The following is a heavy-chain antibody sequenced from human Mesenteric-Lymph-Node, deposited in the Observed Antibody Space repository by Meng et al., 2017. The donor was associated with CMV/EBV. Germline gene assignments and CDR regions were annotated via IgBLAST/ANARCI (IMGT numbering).Heavy chain of an antibody. V-gene: IGHV3-7*01. Sequence: LSLTCAASGFAFSNSWMTWVRQAPGKGPEWVANIKGDGSQEYYVDSVKGRFTISRDNAKNSLYLQLNSLRPEDTAVYYCTKGWELLAYWGQGTLVTVSS. D-gene: IGHD1-26*01. CDR2: IKGDGSQE. CDR1: GFAFSNSW. J-gene: IGHJ4*02. CDR3: TKGWELLAY.